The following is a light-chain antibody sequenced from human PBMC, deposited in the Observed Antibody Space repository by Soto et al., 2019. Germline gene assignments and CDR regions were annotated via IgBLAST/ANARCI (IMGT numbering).Light chain of an antibody. CDR3: SSYTSSSTRG. CDR1: SSDVGGYNY. J-gene: IGLJ1*01. Sequence: QSALTQPASVSGSPGQSITISCTVTSSDVGGYNYVSWYQQHPGKAPKLMIYDVSNRPSGVSNRFSGSKSGNTAYLTISGLQAEDEADYYCSSYTSSSTRGFGTGTKVTVL. CDR2: DVS. V-gene: IGLV2-14*01.